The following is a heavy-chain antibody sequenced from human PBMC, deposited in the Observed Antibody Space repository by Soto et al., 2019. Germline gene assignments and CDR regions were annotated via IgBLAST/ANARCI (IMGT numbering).Heavy chain of an antibody. V-gene: IGHV3-30*18. CDR2: ISYDGTDK. CDR3: AKDIISGSSYYFYGMDV. Sequence: PXGSLRLSCSASGFTFSSYGIHWVRQAPGKGLEWVAVISYDGTDKYYADSVKGRFTISRDNSKNTLYLQINSLRAEDTAVYHCAKDIISGSSYYFYGMDVWGQGTTVTVSS. J-gene: IGHJ6*02. CDR1: GFTFSSYG. D-gene: IGHD2-15*01.